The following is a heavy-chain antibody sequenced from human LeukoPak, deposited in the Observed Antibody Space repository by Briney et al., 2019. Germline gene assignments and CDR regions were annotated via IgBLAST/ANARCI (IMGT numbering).Heavy chain of an antibody. CDR2: IGGSGVST. CDR3: AGVAAGSWFDP. CDR1: GFTFGIHS. Sequence: GRSLRLSCAASGFTFGIHSMRWVRQAPGKGREWGSAIGGSGVSTYYADSVKGRFTISRDNSKNTLYLQMNSLRVDDTAVYYCAGVAAGSWFDPWGQGTLVTVSS. D-gene: IGHD2-15*01. V-gene: IGHV3-23*01. J-gene: IGHJ5*02.